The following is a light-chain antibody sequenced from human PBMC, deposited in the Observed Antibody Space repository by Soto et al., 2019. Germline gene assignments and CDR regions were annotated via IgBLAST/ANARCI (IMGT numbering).Light chain of an antibody. CDR1: GGDVGGYNY. CDR3: SSYAGFNNYV. Sequence: QSVLTQPTSASGSPGQSVTISCTGTGGDVGGYNYVSWYQQHPGKVPRLIIYDVNKRPSGVPDRFSGSKSDNTASLTVSGLKAEDEADYYCSSYAGFNNYVFGTGTKLTVL. CDR2: DVN. J-gene: IGLJ1*01. V-gene: IGLV2-8*01.